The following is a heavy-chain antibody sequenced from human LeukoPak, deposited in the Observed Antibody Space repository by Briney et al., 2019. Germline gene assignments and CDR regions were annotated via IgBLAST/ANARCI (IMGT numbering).Heavy chain of an antibody. D-gene: IGHD2-15*01. V-gene: IGHV3-13*05. J-gene: IGHJ1*01. Sequence: GGCLRLSCAASGFTFNNYDMHWVRQATGKGREWVAAILTEGDQYLPDSVKGRFTISRENGKNSLFLQTDSLRAGDSAVYYCARSFHCSGGRCYLDFLLWGQGTLVTVSS. CDR3: ARSFHCSGGRCYLDFLL. CDR1: GFTFNNYD. CDR2: ILTEGDQ.